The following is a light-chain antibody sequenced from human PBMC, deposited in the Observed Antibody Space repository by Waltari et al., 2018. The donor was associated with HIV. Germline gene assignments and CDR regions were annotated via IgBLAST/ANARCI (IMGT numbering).Light chain of an antibody. J-gene: IGLJ3*02. CDR1: SGHSGHI. Sequence: QPVLTQSSSASASLGSSVNLTCTLSSGHSGHIIAWHQQQPGKAPRYLMKVERSGGYNRGIGLPDRFSGSSSGADRYLTISNLQSEDEADYHCETWDSNIRVFGGGTKLTVL. CDR2: VERSGGY. CDR3: ETWDSNIRV. V-gene: IGLV4-60*03.